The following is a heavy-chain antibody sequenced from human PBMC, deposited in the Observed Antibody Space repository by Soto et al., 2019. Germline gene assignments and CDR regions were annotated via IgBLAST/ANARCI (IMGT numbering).Heavy chain of an antibody. D-gene: IGHD3-3*01. CDR2: IYYSGST. V-gene: IGHV4-59*01. J-gene: IGHJ6*02. CDR3: ARVGITIFGVVGHHYYYYGMDV. Sequence: SETLSLTCTVSGGSISSYYWSWIRQPPGKGLEWIGYIYYSGSTNYNPSLKSRVTISVDTSKNQFSLKLSSVTAADTAVYYCARVGITIFGVVGHHYYYYGMDVWGQGTLVTVSS. CDR1: GGSISSYY.